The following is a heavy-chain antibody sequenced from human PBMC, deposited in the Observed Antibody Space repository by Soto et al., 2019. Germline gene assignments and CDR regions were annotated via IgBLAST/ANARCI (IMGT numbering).Heavy chain of an antibody. D-gene: IGHD6-13*01. Sequence: SETLSLTCTVSGGSISSSSYYWGWIRQPPGKGLEWIGSIYYSGSTYYNPSLKSRVTISVDTSKNQFSLKLSSVTAADTAVYYCASGPSTQYSSSWYPQPTGGLKYWVQGTLVT. V-gene: IGHV4-39*01. CDR1: GGSISSSSYY. CDR3: ASGPSTQYSSSWYPQPTGGLKY. CDR2: IYYSGST. J-gene: IGHJ4*02.